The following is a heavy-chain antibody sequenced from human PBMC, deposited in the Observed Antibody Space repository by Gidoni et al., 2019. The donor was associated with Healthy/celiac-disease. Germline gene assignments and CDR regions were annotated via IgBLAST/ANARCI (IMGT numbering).Heavy chain of an antibody. Sequence: QVQLQQWGAGLLKPSETLSLTCAVSGGSFSGYYWSWIRQPPGKGLEWIGEINHSGSTNYNPSLKSRVTISVDTSKNQFSLKLSSVTAADTAVYYCARVRAHFYYYYGMDVWGQGTTVTVSS. CDR1: GGSFSGYY. V-gene: IGHV4-34*01. J-gene: IGHJ6*02. CDR2: INHSGST. CDR3: ARVRAHFYYYYGMDV.